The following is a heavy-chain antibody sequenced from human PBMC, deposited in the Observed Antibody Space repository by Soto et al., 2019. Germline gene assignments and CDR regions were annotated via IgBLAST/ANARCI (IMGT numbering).Heavy chain of an antibody. CDR3: VGYCISTSCYAYYYYGMDV. Sequence: GGSLRLSCAASGFTFSSYAMSWVRQAPGKGLVWVSAISGSGGSTYYADSVKGRFTISRDNSKNTLYLQMNSLRAEDTAVYYCVGYCISTSCYAYYYYGMDVWGQGTTVTVSS. J-gene: IGHJ6*02. CDR2: ISGSGGST. CDR1: GFTFSSYA. V-gene: IGHV3-23*01. D-gene: IGHD2-2*01.